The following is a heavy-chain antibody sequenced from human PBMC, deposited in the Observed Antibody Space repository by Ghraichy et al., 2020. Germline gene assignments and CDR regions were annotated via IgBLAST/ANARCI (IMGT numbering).Heavy chain of an antibody. D-gene: IGHD3-16*01. Sequence: ASVKVSCKASGSPFSNSGISRVRQSPGQRLEWMGWISAYDGNTNYAQELQGRVTMTTDTSTSTAYMEMRSLRSDDTAVYFCARDGGSPKWYYDLWGRGTLVTVSS. CDR1: GSPFSNSG. V-gene: IGHV1-18*01. CDR2: ISAYDGNT. J-gene: IGHJ2*01. CDR3: ARDGGSPKWYYDL.